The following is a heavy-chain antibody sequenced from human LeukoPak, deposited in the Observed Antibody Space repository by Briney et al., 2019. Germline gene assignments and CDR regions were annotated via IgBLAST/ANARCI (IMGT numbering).Heavy chain of an antibody. CDR1: GFTFNNYA. J-gene: IGHJ4*02. D-gene: IGHD4-17*01. CDR2: ISGGGETT. CDR3: ARDYADYVGYFFFDY. V-gene: IGHV3-23*01. Sequence: GGPLRLSCAASGFTFNNYAMNWVRQAQGKGLEWVSSISGGGETTYYADSAKGRFTISRDNSQNTLYLQMNSLRAEDTAVYYCARDYADYVGYFFFDYWGQGTLVTVSS.